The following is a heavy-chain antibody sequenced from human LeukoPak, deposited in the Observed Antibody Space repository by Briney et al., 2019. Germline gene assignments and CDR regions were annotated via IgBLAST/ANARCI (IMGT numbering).Heavy chain of an antibody. J-gene: IGHJ4*02. CDR2: IIPILGIA. V-gene: IGHV1-69*04. CDR1: AGTLSSYA. CDR3: ARGHTMWWELLRKGMDY. D-gene: IGHD1-26*01. Sequence: ASVKPSCKLYAGTLSSYAISWVRQAPGQGLEWMGRIIPILGIANYAQKFQGRVTMTRNTSISTAYMELSSLRSEDTAVYYCARGHTMWWELLRKGMDYWGQGTLVTVSS.